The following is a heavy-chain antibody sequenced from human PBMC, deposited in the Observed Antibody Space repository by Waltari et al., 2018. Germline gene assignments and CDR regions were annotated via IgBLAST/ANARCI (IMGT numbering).Heavy chain of an antibody. Sequence: QLQLQESGPGLVKPSETLSLTCTVSGGSISSNSYYWGWIRQPPGKGLEWIGNIYYSGSTYYNPSLKSRVTISVDTSKNQISLKLSSMTAADTAIYYCAKTQWELLPLYYYYMDVWGKGTTVTVSS. J-gene: IGHJ6*03. CDR1: GGSISSNSYY. D-gene: IGHD1-26*01. V-gene: IGHV4-39*01. CDR3: AKTQWELLPLYYYYMDV. CDR2: IYYSGST.